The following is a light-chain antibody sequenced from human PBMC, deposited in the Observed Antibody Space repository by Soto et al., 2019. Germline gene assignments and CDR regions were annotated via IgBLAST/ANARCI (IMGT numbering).Light chain of an antibody. CDR2: DAS. CDR3: QQFHSFPWT. Sequence: DIQLTQSPSTLLASVGDRVTITCRASQTFHTSLAWYQQKAGKAPKPLIYDASNLESGVPSRFSGSGSGTEFTLTVSSLQPDDFATFYCQQFHSFPWTFGQGTKVEI. V-gene: IGKV1-5*01. CDR1: QTFHTS. J-gene: IGKJ1*01.